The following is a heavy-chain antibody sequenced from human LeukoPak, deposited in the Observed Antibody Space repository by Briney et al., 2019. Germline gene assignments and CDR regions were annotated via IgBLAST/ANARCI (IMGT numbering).Heavy chain of an antibody. Sequence: SETLSLTCTVSGGSISNWSWIRQPAGKGLEWIGRIYSTGSTNYNPSLKSRVTMSVDTSKNQFSLRLRSVTAAGTAVYYCARQIASAGTAGFDFWGQGALVTVSS. CDR3: ARQIASAGTAGFDF. CDR1: GGSISN. J-gene: IGHJ4*02. CDR2: IYSTGST. V-gene: IGHV4-4*07. D-gene: IGHD6-13*01.